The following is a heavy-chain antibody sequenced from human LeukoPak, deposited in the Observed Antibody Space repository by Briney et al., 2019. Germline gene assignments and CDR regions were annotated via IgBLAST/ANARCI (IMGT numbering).Heavy chain of an antibody. D-gene: IGHD6-13*01. V-gene: IGHV3-23*01. J-gene: IGHJ4*02. Sequence: GGSLRLSCAASGFTFSSYAISWVRQAPGKGLEWVSAISGSGDSTYYGDSVKGRFTISRDNSKNTLYLQMNSLRAEDTAVYYCAKTRPLDSSSWSHGDYWGQGTLVTVSS. CDR2: ISGSGDST. CDR3: AKTRPLDSSSWSHGDY. CDR1: GFTFSSYA.